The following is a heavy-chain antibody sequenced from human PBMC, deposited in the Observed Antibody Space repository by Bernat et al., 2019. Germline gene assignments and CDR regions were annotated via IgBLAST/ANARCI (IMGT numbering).Heavy chain of an antibody. CDR1: GFTFSDHY. J-gene: IGHJ3*02. D-gene: IGHD5-18*01. Sequence: QGQLVESGGGLVKPGGSLRLSCAASGFTFSDHYMSWIRQAPGRGLEWISYISSSVGTVYYTDTVRGRFTISRDNAKNSLYLQMNSLRAEDTGVYYCARDGYNVWAFDIWGQGTMFTVSS. V-gene: IGHV3-11*01. CDR3: ARDGYNVWAFDI. CDR2: ISSSVGTV.